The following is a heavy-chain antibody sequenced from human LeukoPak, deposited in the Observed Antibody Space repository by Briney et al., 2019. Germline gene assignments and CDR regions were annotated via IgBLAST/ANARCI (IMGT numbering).Heavy chain of an antibody. CDR1: GYTFTSYG. D-gene: IGHD1-26*01. CDR2: ISAYNGNT. V-gene: IGHV1-18*01. J-gene: IGHJ4*02. CDR3: ARDLHAGLIVGATMIDY. Sequence: ASVKVSCKASGYTFTSYGISWVRQAPGQGLEWMGWISAYNGNTNYAQKLQGRVTMTTDTSTSTAYMELRSLRSDDTAVYYCARDLHAGLIVGATMIDYWGQGTLVTVSS.